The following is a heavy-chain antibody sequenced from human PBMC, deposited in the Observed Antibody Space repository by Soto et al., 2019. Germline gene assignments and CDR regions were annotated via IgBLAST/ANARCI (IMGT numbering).Heavy chain of an antibody. J-gene: IGHJ4*02. V-gene: IGHV1-2*02. Sequence: ASVKVSCKASGYTFTGYYVNWARQAPGQGREWMGWINPDNGVPNYAQKFQGRVTLSRDTSINTAYMELSRLTSDDTAMYYCARTDYLFSTLTYYFDYWGQGXLVTVYS. CDR3: ARTDYLFSTLTYYFDY. CDR1: GYTFTGYY. D-gene: IGHD3-16*01. CDR2: INPDNGVP.